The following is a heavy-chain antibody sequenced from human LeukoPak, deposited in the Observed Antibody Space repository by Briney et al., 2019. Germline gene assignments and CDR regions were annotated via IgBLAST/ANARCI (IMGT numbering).Heavy chain of an antibody. CDR1: GFTFSSYI. D-gene: IGHD3-22*01. CDR2: ISSSSSTI. CDR3: AREEMPTYYYDSSGYSH. Sequence: GGSLRLSCAASGFTFSSYIMNWVRQAPGKGLEWVSYISSSSSTIYYADSVKGRFTISRDNAKNSLYLQMNSLRAEDTAVYCCAREEMPTYYYDSSGYSHWGQGTLVTVSS. V-gene: IGHV3-48*04. J-gene: IGHJ4*02.